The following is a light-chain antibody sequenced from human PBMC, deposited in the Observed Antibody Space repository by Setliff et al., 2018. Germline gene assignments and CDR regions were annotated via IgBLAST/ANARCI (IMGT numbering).Light chain of an antibody. CDR3: SSYTSTRTVI. CDR1: SSDVGGYNY. CDR2: DVS. V-gene: IGLV2-14*03. J-gene: IGLJ2*01. Sequence: QSALAQPASVSGSPGQSITISCIGTSSDVGGYNYVSWYQQHPGKAPKLMIYDVSNRPSGISNRFSGSKSGSTASLTITGLQAEDEADYFCSSYTSTRTVIFGGGTKVTVL.